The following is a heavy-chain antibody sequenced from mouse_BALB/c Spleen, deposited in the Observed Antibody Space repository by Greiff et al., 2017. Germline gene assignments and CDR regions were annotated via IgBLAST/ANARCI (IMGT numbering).Heavy chain of an antibody. D-gene: IGHD2-3*01. V-gene: IGHV5-6-4*01. J-gene: IGHJ4*01. CDR3: TRGHDGSSPYYAMDY. Sequence: EVQGVESGGGLVKPGGSLKLSCAASGFTFSSYTMSWVRQTPEKRLEWVATISSGGSYTYYPDSVKGRFTISRDNAKNTLYLQMSSLKSEDTAMYYCTRGHDGSSPYYAMDYWGQGTSVTVSS. CDR2: ISSGGSYT. CDR1: GFTFSSYT.